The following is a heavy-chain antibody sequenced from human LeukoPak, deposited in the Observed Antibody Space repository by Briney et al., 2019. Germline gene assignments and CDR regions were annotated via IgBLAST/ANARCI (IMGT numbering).Heavy chain of an antibody. Sequence: GGSLRLSCAASGFTFSYYAMTWVRQAPGKGLEWVSTLTGSGDTTYYADSVKGRFTISRDNSKNTLYVQMNNLRAGDTAVYYCAKVLKSYWVQDLDYWGQGTLVMVSS. CDR1: GFTFSYYA. D-gene: IGHD3-10*01. J-gene: IGHJ4*02. V-gene: IGHV3-23*01. CDR3: AKVLKSYWVQDLDY. CDR2: LTGSGDTT.